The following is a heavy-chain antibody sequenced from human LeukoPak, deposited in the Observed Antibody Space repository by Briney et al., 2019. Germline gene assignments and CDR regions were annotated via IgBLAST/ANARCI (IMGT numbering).Heavy chain of an antibody. Sequence: GGSLRLSCAASGFTFSTYWMSWVRQAPGKGPEWVANMKPDGSEKHYVDSVKGRFTISRDNSKDSLYLQMNSLRADDTAVYFCARDGVWIGEFFDSWGQGTLVTVSS. CDR2: MKPDGSEK. V-gene: IGHV3-7*05. CDR1: GFTFSTYW. CDR3: ARDGVWIGEFFDS. J-gene: IGHJ4*02. D-gene: IGHD3-10*01.